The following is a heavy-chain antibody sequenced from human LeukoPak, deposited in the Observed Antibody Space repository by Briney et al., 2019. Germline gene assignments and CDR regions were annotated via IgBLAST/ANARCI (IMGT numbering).Heavy chain of an antibody. CDR2: IIPIFGTA. CDR3: ARVISGGCSSTSCYDY. D-gene: IGHD2-2*01. CDR1: GGTFSSYA. J-gene: IGHJ4*02. Sequence: SVKVSCKASGGTFSSYAISWLRQAPGQGLEWIGGIIPIFGTANYAQKFQGRVTITADESTSTAYMELSSLRSEDTAVYYCARVISGGCSSTSCYDYWGQGTLVTVSS. V-gene: IGHV1-69*01.